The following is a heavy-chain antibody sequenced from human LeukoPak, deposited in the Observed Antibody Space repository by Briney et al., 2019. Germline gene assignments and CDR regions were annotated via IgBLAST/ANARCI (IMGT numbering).Heavy chain of an antibody. D-gene: IGHD3-10*01. J-gene: IGHJ4*02. V-gene: IGHV4-34*01. CDR1: GGSFSGYY. CDR2: INHSGST. CDR3: ARGGSKKRGGYYGY. Sequence: SETLSLTRAVYGGSFSGYYWSWIRQPPGKGLEWIGEINHSGSTNYNPSLKSRVTISVDTSKNQFSLKLSSVTAADTAVYYCARGGSKKRGGYYGYRGQGTLVTVSS.